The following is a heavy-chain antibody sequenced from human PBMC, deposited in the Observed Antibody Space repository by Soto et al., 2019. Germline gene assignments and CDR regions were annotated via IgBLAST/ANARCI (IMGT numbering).Heavy chain of an antibody. CDR1: GFTFSSYG. Sequence: GGSLRLSCAASGFTFSSYGMHWVRQAPGKGLEWVAVISYDGSNKYYADSVKGRFTISRDNSKNTLYLQMNSLRAEDTAVYYCAKEYRIAAAGYLDYWGQGTLVTVSS. CDR3: AKEYRIAAAGYLDY. D-gene: IGHD6-13*01. CDR2: ISYDGSNK. V-gene: IGHV3-30*18. J-gene: IGHJ4*02.